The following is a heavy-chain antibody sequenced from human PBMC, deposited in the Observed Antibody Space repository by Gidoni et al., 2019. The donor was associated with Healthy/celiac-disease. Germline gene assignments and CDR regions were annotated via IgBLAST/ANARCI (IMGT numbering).Heavy chain of an antibody. CDR3: ARRSSWLRPNPAFDY. CDR1: GGSFSGYY. V-gene: IGHV4-34*01. J-gene: IGHJ4*02. Sequence: QVQLQQWGAGLLKPSETLSLTCAVYGGSFSGYYWSWIRQPPGKGLEWIGEINHSGSTNYNPSLKSRVTISVDTSKNQFSLKLSSVTAADTAVYYCARRSSWLRPNPAFDYWGQGTLVTVSS. D-gene: IGHD6-13*01. CDR2: INHSGST.